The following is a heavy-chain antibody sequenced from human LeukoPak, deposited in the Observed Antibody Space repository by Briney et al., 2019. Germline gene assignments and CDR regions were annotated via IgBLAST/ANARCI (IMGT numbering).Heavy chain of an antibody. Sequence: SVKVSCKASGGTFSSYAISWVRQAPGQGLEWMGGIIPIFGTANYAQKFQGRVTITADESTSTAYMELNSLRSEDTAMYYCARGPWNYDSSGYYFLWFDPWGQGTLVTVSS. CDR2: IIPIFGTA. CDR1: GGTFSSYA. D-gene: IGHD3-22*01. V-gene: IGHV1-69*13. CDR3: ARGPWNYDSSGYYFLWFDP. J-gene: IGHJ5*02.